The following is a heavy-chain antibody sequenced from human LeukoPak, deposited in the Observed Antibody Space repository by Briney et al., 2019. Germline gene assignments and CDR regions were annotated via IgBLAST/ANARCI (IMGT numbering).Heavy chain of an antibody. D-gene: IGHD1-26*01. CDR1: GYTLTELS. Sequence: GASVKVSCKVSGYTLTELSMHWVRQAPGKGLEWMGGFDPEDGETIYAQKFQGRVTMTEDTSTDTAYMELSSLRSEDTAVYYCATEGPVGAAFNYYFDYWGQGTLVTVSS. J-gene: IGHJ4*02. CDR2: FDPEDGET. CDR3: ATEGPVGAAFNYYFDY. V-gene: IGHV1-24*01.